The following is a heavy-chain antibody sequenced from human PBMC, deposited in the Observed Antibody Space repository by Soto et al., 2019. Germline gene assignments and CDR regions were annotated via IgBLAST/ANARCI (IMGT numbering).Heavy chain of an antibody. V-gene: IGHV1-18*01. CDR3: ARDPPSMTTVTNNWFDP. CDR1: GYTFTSYG. J-gene: IGHJ5*02. CDR2: ISAYNGNT. Sequence: ASVKVSCKAPGYTFTSYGISWVRQAPGQGLEWMGWISAYNGNTNYAQKLQGRVTMTTDTSTSTAYMELRSLRSDDTAVYYCARDPPSMTTVTNNWFDPWGQGTLVTVSS. D-gene: IGHD4-17*01.